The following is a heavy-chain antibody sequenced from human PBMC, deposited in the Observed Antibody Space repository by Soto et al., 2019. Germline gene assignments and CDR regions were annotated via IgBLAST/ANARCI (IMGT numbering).Heavy chain of an antibody. CDR3: ARAYSGRLPRRADYYYAMDV. CDR1: GFTLSAYD. J-gene: IGHJ6*02. D-gene: IGHD2-15*01. V-gene: IGHV3-13*05. Sequence: GSLRLSCAASGFTLSAYDMHWVRQAEGKGLEWVSALGAADDPYYLVSVKGRFTISRENAKNSLYLQMNNLRAGDTAVYYCARAYSGRLPRRADYYYAMDVWGQGTTVTVSS. CDR2: LGAADDP.